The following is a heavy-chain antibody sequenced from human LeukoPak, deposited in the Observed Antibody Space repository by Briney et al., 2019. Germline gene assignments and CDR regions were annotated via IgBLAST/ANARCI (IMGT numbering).Heavy chain of an antibody. Sequence: SETLSLTCTVSGGSISSYYWSWIRQPPGKGLEWIGYIYYSGSTNYNPSLKSRVTISVDTSKNQFSLKLSSVTAADTAVYYCARIVATTGGYYYYAMDVWDQGTTVTVSS. CDR3: ARIVATTGGYYYYAMDV. D-gene: IGHD5-12*01. CDR2: IYYSGST. J-gene: IGHJ6*02. CDR1: GGSISSYY. V-gene: IGHV4-59*01.